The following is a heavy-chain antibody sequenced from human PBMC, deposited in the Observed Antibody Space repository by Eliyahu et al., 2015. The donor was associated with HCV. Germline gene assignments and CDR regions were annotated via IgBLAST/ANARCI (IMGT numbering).Heavy chain of an antibody. CDR1: GYTFXGYH. CDR2: ISPDSGVT. J-gene: IGHJ4*02. CDR3: TRGPKLDS. V-gene: IGHV1-2*02. Sequence: QVQLVQSGAEVKNPGASXQXXCKASGYTFXGYHXXWLRQAPGQGLEWMGRISPDSGVTNYAQRFQGRVTLTRDTSITTAYMEVSSLTSDDTALYYCTRGPKLDSWGQGTLVTVSS.